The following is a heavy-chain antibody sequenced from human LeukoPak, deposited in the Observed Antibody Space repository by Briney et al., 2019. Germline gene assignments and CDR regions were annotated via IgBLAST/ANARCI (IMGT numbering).Heavy chain of an antibody. CDR3: ARGNRGFDY. CDR1: GGSFSGYY. Sequence: ASETLSLACAVYGGSFSGYYWSWIRQPPGKGLEWIGEINHSGSTNYNPSLKSRVTISVDTSKNQFSLKLSSVTAADTAVYYCARGNRGFDYWGQGTLVTVSS. CDR2: INHSGST. J-gene: IGHJ4*02. V-gene: IGHV4-34*01.